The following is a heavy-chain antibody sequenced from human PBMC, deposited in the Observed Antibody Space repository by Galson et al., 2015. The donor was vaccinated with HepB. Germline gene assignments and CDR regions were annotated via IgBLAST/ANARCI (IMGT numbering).Heavy chain of an antibody. D-gene: IGHD3-9*01. Sequence: SLRLSCAASGLTFTNFAMSWVRQAPGKGLEWVSAISGRGGSTFYADSVKGRFTISRDNSENTLYLEMNSLRAEDTAVYYCAKDRRSIQSFDWSLYYYYGMDVWGQGTTVTVSS. J-gene: IGHJ6*02. V-gene: IGHV3-23*01. CDR1: GLTFTNFA. CDR2: ISGRGGST. CDR3: AKDRRSIQSFDWSLYYYYGMDV.